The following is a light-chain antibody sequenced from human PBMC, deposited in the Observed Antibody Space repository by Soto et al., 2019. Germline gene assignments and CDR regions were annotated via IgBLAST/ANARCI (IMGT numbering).Light chain of an antibody. J-gene: IGLJ1*01. CDR2: AVS. CDR1: SSDFGVYNY. CDR3: SSYAGSNNLV. V-gene: IGLV2-8*01. Sequence: QSALTQPASVSGSPGQSITISCTGTSSDFGVYNYVSWYQQHSGKPPKLMIYAVSNRPSGVPDRFSGSKSGNTASLTVSGLQAEDEADYYCSSYAGSNNLVFGTGTKLTVL.